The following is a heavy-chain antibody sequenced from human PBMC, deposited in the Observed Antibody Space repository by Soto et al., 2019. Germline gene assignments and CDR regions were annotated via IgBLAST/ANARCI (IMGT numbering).Heavy chain of an antibody. CDR3: ARGGLLWFGDRLDD. J-gene: IGHJ4*02. CDR1: GGSISSYY. D-gene: IGHD3-10*01. V-gene: IGHV4-59*01. Sequence: QVQLQESGPGLVKPSETMSLTCTVSGGSISSYYWSWIRQPPGKGLEWIGYIYYSGSTNYNPALKSRVTISVDTSKTQCSLKLSSVTAADTAVYYCARGGLLWFGDRLDDWGQGTLVTVSS. CDR2: IYYSGST.